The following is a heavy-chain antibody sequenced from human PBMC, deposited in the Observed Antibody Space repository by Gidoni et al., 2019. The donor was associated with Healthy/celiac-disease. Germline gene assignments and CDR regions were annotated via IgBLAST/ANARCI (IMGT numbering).Heavy chain of an antibody. CDR3: AREQTVPNWGDYYYYYGMDV. J-gene: IGHJ6*02. CDR2: IAYDGSNK. V-gene: IGHV3-30-3*01. Sequence: QVQLVESGGGVVQPGRSLRLSCAASGFTSRSYPIHWVRQAPGKGLEGVAVIAYDGSNKYYADTVKGRFTISRDNSKNTLYLQMNSLRAEDTAVYYCAREQTVPNWGDYYYYYGMDVWGQGTTVTVSS. CDR1: GFTSRSYP. D-gene: IGHD7-27*01.